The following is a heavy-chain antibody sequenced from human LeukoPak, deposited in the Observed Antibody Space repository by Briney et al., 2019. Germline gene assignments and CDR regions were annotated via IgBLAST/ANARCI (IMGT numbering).Heavy chain of an antibody. Sequence: GGSLRLSCAASGFTFSSYWMSWVRQAPGKGLEWVAVISYDGSNKYYADSVKGRFTISRDNSKNTLYLQMNSLRAEDTAVYYCAKVESSSWYRGDYFDYWGQGTLVTVSS. J-gene: IGHJ4*02. CDR2: ISYDGSNK. CDR3: AKVESSSWYRGDYFDY. V-gene: IGHV3-30*18. D-gene: IGHD6-13*01. CDR1: GFTFSSYW.